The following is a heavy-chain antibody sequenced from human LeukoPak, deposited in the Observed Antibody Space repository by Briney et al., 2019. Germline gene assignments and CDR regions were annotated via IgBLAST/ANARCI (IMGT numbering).Heavy chain of an antibody. CDR3: ARKRPNYFDY. CDR1: GFTFSSFA. J-gene: IGHJ4*02. CDR2: INLDGSQK. Sequence: GGSLRLSCAASGFTFSSFAMHWVRQAPGKGPEWVANINLDGSQKYYVDSVKGRFTISRDNAENSLYLQMNSLRAEDTALYYCARKRPNYFDYWGQGTLVTVFS. V-gene: IGHV3-7*01.